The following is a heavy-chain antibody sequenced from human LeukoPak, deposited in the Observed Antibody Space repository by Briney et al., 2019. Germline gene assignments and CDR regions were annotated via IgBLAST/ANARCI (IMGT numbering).Heavy chain of an antibody. J-gene: IGHJ5*02. CDR2: IYYSGST. D-gene: IGHD6-6*01. V-gene: IGHV4-39*07. Sequence: SETLSLTCTVSGGSISSSSYYWGWIRQPPGKGLEWIGSIYYSGSTYYNPSLKSRVTISVDTSKNQFSLKLSSVTAADTAVYYCARDFASIAARPEWWFDPWGQGTQVTVSS. CDR1: GGSISSSSYY. CDR3: ARDFASIAARPEWWFDP.